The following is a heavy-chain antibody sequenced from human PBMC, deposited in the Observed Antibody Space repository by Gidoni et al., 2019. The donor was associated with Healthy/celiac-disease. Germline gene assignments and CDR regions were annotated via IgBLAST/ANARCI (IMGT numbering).Heavy chain of an antibody. CDR3: ASSDKREGDFDI. CDR1: GGSISSYY. V-gene: IGHV4-59*01. J-gene: IGHJ3*02. D-gene: IGHD3-10*01. Sequence: QVQLQESGPGLVKPPETLSLTCTVSGGSISSYYWSWIRQPPGKGLEWIVYIYYSGSTNYNPYLKSRVTISVDTAKNQFSLKLSSVTAADTAVYYCASSDKREGDFDIWGQGTMVTVSS. CDR2: IYYSGST.